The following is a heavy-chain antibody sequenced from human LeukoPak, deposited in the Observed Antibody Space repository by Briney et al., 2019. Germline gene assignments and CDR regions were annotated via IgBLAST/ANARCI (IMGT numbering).Heavy chain of an antibody. V-gene: IGHV3-30*18. CDR3: AKDGPRIHYYYYYGMDV. D-gene: IGHD1-14*01. J-gene: IGHJ6*02. CDR1: GFTFSSYG. Sequence: GGSLGLSCAASGFTFSSYGMHWVRQAPGKGLEWVAVISYDGSNKYYADSVKGRFTISRDNSKNTLYLQMNSLRAEDTAVYYCAKDGPRIHYYYYYGMDVWGQGTTVTVSS. CDR2: ISYDGSNK.